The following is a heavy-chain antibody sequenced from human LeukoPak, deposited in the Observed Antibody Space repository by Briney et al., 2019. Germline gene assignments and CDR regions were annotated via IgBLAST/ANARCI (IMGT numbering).Heavy chain of an antibody. CDR3: ARAFNYGDYVSWFDP. CDR1: GFTFSSYA. D-gene: IGHD4-17*01. Sequence: PGRSLRLSCAASGFTFSSYAMHWVRQAPGKGLEWVAVISYDGSNKYYADSVKGRFTISRDNSKNTLYLQMNSLRADDTAVYYCARAFNYGDYVSWFDPWGQGTLVTVSS. J-gene: IGHJ5*02. V-gene: IGHV3-30-3*01. CDR2: ISYDGSNK.